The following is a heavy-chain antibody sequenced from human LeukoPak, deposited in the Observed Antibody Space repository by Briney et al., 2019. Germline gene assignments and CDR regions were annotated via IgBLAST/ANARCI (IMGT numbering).Heavy chain of an antibody. J-gene: IGHJ4*02. D-gene: IGHD2-21*01. CDR1: GFTFSDYS. V-gene: IGHV3-11*01. CDR3: VRGGLFYFDY. CDR2: ITSGGTTI. Sequence: GGSLRLSCATSGFTFSDYSMSWVRQAPGKGLEWLSYITSGGTTIYYAGSVKGRFTISRDNAKNSLHLQMSILRAEDTAVYYCVRGGLFYFDYWGQGTLVIVSS.